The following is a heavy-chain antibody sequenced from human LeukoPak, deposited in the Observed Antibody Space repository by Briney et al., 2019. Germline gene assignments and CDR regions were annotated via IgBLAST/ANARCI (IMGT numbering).Heavy chain of an antibody. D-gene: IGHD5-18*01. CDR2: ISSSGSTI. CDR1: GFTFSSYE. Sequence: PGESLTLSCAASGFTFSSYEMNWVRQAPGKGLEWVSYISSSGSTIYYADSVKGRFTISRDNAKNSLYLQMNSLRAEDTAVYYCGGVGIHLLGAFDIWGQGTMVTVSS. J-gene: IGHJ3*02. V-gene: IGHV3-48*03. CDR3: GGVGIHLLGAFDI.